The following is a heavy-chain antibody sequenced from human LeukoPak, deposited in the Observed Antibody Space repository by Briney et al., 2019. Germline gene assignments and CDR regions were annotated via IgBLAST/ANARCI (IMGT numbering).Heavy chain of an antibody. J-gene: IGHJ6*03. CDR1: RGSISSSNYY. CDR2: IYYIGTT. V-gene: IGHV4-39*01. Sequence: SETLSLIRSVSRGSISSSNYYWGWIPQPPGKGLEGILTIYYIGTTYYNPSLERRLTISEDMSKNQFSLTLRSVTAAATAVYYCARQISDYYYYSIDVWGKGTTVTVSS. D-gene: IGHD3-10*01. CDR3: ARQISDYYYYSIDV.